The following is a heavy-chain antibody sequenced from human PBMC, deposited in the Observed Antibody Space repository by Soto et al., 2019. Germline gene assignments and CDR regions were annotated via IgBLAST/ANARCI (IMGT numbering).Heavy chain of an antibody. J-gene: IGHJ4*02. CDR3: ARDILFDY. D-gene: IGHD2-15*01. V-gene: IGHV1-3*05. Sequence: QVQLVQSGAEEKKPGASVKASCKASGYTFTSYAMHWVRQAPGQRLEWMGWINAGNGNRKYSQKFQGRVTITRDTSASTAYMELSSLRSEDTAVYYCARDILFDYWGQGTLVTVSS. CDR1: GYTFTSYA. CDR2: INAGNGNR.